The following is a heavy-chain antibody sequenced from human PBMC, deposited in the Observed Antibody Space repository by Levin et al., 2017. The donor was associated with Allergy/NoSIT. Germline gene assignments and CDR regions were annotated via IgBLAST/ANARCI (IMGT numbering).Heavy chain of an antibody. CDR2: ISSSSSYI. CDR1: GFTFSSYS. D-gene: IGHD2-21*02. Sequence: PGGSLRLSCAASGFTFSSYSMNWVRQAPGKGLEWVSSISSSSSYIYYADSVKGRFTISRDNAKNSLYLQMNSLRAEDTAVYYCARDSGAYCGGDCYTLGYWGQGTLVTVSS. V-gene: IGHV3-21*01. J-gene: IGHJ4*02. CDR3: ARDSGAYCGGDCYTLGY.